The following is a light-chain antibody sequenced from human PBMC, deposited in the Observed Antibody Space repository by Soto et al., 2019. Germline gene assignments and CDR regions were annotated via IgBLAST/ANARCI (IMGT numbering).Light chain of an antibody. V-gene: IGKV3D-15*01. CDR2: DAS. CDR1: QSINGN. J-gene: IGKJ1*01. Sequence: EKVMTQSPATLSVSPGERATLSCRASQSINGNLAWYQQRPGQAPRLLIYDASTRATGIPARFSGSGSGAEFTLTISSLQSEDFAVYYCQQYYNWPPWTFGQGTRVEIK. CDR3: QQYYNWPPWT.